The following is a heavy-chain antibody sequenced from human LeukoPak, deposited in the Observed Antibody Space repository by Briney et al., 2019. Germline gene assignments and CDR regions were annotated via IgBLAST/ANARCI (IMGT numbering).Heavy chain of an antibody. CDR3: ARTYYYDSSGYPPFDY. D-gene: IGHD3-22*01. CDR2: INPNSGGT. V-gene: IGHV1-2*06. J-gene: IGHJ4*02. Sequence: ASVKVSCKASGYTFTGYYTHWVRQAPGQGLEWMGRINPNSGGTNYAQKFQGRVTMTRDTSISTAYMELSRLRSDDTAVYYCARTYYYDSSGYPPFDYWGQGTLVTVSS. CDR1: GYTFTGYY.